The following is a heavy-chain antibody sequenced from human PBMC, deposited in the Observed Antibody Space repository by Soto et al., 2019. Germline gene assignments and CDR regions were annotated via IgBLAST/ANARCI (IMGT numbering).Heavy chain of an antibody. CDR2: ISHSGST. CDR1: SGSFSGYY. CDR3: ARGYESSRRYLPLLDY. Sequence: QVPLQQWGAGLLMPSETLSLRCVVNSGSFSGYYWTWIRQTPGKGLEWIGEISHSGSTNYNPSLMSRVTMSADTSQKQFSLRLSSVTAADTALYFCARGYESSRRYLPLLDYWGQGTLVTVSS. V-gene: IGHV4-34*01. D-gene: IGHD3-22*01. J-gene: IGHJ4*02.